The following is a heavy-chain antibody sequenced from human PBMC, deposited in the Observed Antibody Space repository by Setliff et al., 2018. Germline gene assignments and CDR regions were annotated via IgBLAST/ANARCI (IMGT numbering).Heavy chain of an antibody. CDR2: ISAYSGKA. Sequence: ASVKVSCKASGYTFSDYGITWVRQAPGQGLEWMGWISAYSGKAYYAQKLQDRATMATDTSTGTAYLELRSLRSDDTAVYYCSRLVRYCTTTSCQRLSGDEYWGQGTMVTVSS. V-gene: IGHV1-18*01. D-gene: IGHD2-2*01. CDR3: SRLVRYCTTTSCQRLSGDEY. J-gene: IGHJ4*02. CDR1: GYTFSDYG.